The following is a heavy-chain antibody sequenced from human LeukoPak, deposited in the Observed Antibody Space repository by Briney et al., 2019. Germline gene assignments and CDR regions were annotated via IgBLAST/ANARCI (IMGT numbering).Heavy chain of an antibody. CDR3: AKDGDGYNTAYYFDY. V-gene: IGHV3-23*01. J-gene: IGHJ4*02. Sequence: GGSLRLSCAASGFTFSSYGMSWVRQAPGKGLEWVSAISGSGGSTYYADSVKGRFTISRDNSKNTLYLQMNSLRAEDTAVYYCAKDGDGYNTAYYFDYWGQGILVTVSS. CDR1: GFTFSSYG. CDR2: ISGSGGST. D-gene: IGHD5-24*01.